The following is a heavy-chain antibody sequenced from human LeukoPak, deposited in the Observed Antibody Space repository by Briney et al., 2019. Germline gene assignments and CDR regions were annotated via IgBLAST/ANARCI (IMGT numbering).Heavy chain of an antibody. D-gene: IGHD6-19*01. CDR3: VRDTGSGWDFDY. CDR1: GFTFNAYA. CDR2: VKGDGVTT. Sequence: PGGSLRLSCAASGFTFNAYAIHWVRQAPGKGLEWVSLVKGDGVTTDYANSAKGRFTVSRDNSKNSLYLQMSNLRTEDTALYYCVRDTGSGWDFDYWGQGTLVTVSS. V-gene: IGHV3-43*02. J-gene: IGHJ4*02.